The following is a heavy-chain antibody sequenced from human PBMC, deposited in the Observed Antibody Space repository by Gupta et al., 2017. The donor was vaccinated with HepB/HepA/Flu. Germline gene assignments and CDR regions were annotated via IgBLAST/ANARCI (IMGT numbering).Heavy chain of an antibody. CDR1: GGSISSYY. CDR3: AREYYDFWSGYYDSPYYYYYYMDV. D-gene: IGHD3-3*01. CDR2: IYTSGST. V-gene: IGHV4-4*07. Sequence: QVQLQESGPGLVKPSETLSLTCTVSGGSISSYYWSWIRQPAGKGLEWIGRIYTSGSTNYNPSLKSRVTMSGDTSKNQFSLKLSSVTAADTAVYYCAREYYDFWSGYYDSPYYYYYYMDVWGKGTTVTVSS. J-gene: IGHJ6*03.